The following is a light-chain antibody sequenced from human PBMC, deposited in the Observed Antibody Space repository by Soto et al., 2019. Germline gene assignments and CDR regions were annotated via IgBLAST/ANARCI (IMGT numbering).Light chain of an antibody. V-gene: IGKV3-20*01. CDR1: QTISSNY. CDR2: SAS. Sequence: EVVLTQSPDTLSLSPGEGATLSCRASQTISSNYVAWYQQKPGQAPRLLIYSASTRATGTPDRFSGSGSGTHFTLTISSLQPEDFATYYCQQYKSYPLTFGGGTKVEI. J-gene: IGKJ4*01. CDR3: QQYKSYPLT.